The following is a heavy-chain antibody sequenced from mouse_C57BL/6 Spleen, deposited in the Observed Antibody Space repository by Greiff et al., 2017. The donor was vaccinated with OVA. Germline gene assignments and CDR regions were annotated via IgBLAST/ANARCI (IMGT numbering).Heavy chain of an antibody. CDR3: AEGLTGTVDYAMDY. J-gene: IGHJ4*01. CDR1: GFNIKDYY. V-gene: IGHV14-2*01. D-gene: IGHD4-1*01. CDR2: IDPEDGET. Sequence: EVKLVESGAELVKPGASVKLSCTASGFNIKDYYMHWVKQRTEQGLEWIGRIDPEDGETKYAPKFQGKATITADTSSNTAYLQLSSLTSEDTAVYYCAEGLTGTVDYAMDYWGQGTSVTVSS.